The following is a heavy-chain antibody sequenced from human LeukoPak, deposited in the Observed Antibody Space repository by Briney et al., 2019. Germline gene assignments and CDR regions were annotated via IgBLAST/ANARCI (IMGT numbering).Heavy chain of an antibody. D-gene: IGHD5-12*01. CDR3: ARDHSGHESGY. J-gene: IGHJ4*02. CDR1: GFTFSSYS. Sequence: GGSLRLSXAASGFTFSSYSMNWVRQALGKGLEWVSSISSSSSYIYYADSVKGRFTISRDNAKNSLYLQMNSLRAEDTAVYYCARDHSGHESGYWGQGTLVTVSS. V-gene: IGHV3-21*01. CDR2: ISSSSSYI.